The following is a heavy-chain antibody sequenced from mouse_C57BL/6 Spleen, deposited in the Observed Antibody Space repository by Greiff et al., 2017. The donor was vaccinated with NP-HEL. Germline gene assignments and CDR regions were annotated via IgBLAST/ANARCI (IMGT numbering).Heavy chain of an antibody. CDR3: TTGYYGSSPYFDY. J-gene: IGHJ2*01. V-gene: IGHV14-1*01. CDR1: GFNIKDYY. CDR2: IDPEDGDT. Sequence: EVQLQQSGAELVRPGASVKLSCTASGFNIKDYYMHWVKQRPEQGLEWIGRIDPEDGDTEYAPKFQGKATMTADTSSNTAYLQLSSLTSEDTAVYYWTTGYYGSSPYFDYWGQGTTLTVSS. D-gene: IGHD1-1*01.